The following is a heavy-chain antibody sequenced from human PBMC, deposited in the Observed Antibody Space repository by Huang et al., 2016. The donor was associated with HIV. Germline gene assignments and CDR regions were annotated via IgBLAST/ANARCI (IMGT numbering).Heavy chain of an antibody. J-gene: IGHJ4*02. CDR2: INSDGSSS. CDR1: GFTFSSYW. CDR3: VRDPRIQSWLNYFDY. Sequence: EVQLVESGGGLVQPGGSLRLSCAASGFTFSSYWMHWVRQAPGKGLVLVSRINSDGSSSGYADSVQGRFTISRDNAKNTLYLQMNSLRAEDTAVYYCVRDPRIQSWLNYFDYWGQGTLVSVSS. D-gene: IGHD3-22*01. V-gene: IGHV3-74*01.